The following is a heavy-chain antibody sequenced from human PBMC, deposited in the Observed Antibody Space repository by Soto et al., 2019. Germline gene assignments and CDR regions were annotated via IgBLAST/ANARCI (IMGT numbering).Heavy chain of an antibody. CDR1: GFTFSSFG. J-gene: IGHJ6*02. CDR3: ARDASYYSLWSGYYPSRNGMDV. Sequence: QVQVVESGGGVVQPGRSLRLSCAASGFTFSSFGMHWVRQAPGKGLEWVSLIWYDGSKKSYGDSVKGRFTISRDNSRKTVYLRMNSLRADATAGYYCARDASYYSLWSGYYPSRNGMDVWGQGTTVTVSS. CDR2: IWYDGSKK. D-gene: IGHD3-3*01. V-gene: IGHV3-33*01.